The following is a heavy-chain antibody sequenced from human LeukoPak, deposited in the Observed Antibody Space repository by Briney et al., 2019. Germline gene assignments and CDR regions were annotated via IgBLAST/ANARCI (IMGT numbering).Heavy chain of an antibody. Sequence: SETLSLTCTVSGGSISSYYWSWIRQPPGKGLEWIGYIYYSGSTNYNPSLKSRVTISVDTSKNQISLKLSSVTAADTAVYYCARDYYGSGYNWFDPWGQGTLVTVSS. V-gene: IGHV4-59*01. CDR2: IYYSGST. CDR3: ARDYYGSGYNWFDP. CDR1: GGSISSYY. D-gene: IGHD3-10*01. J-gene: IGHJ5*02.